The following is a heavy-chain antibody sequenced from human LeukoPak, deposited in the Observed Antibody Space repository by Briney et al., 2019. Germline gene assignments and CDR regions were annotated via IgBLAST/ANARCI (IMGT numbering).Heavy chain of an antibody. CDR2: IKSDGKT. Sequence: GGSLRLSCAASGFSFSSYWMHWVRQAPGKVLVWVSRIKSDGKTNYADSVKGRFTISGDNAKNTVSLQMNSLRAEDTGVYYCARAPSEIGGYYPEYFRHWGQGTLVTVSS. CDR1: GFSFSSYW. V-gene: IGHV3-74*01. J-gene: IGHJ1*01. CDR3: ARAPSEIGGYYPEYFRH. D-gene: IGHD3-22*01.